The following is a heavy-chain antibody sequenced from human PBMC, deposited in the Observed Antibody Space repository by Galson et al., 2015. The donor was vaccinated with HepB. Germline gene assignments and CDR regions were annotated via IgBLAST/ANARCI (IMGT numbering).Heavy chain of an antibody. V-gene: IGHV3-33*01. Sequence: SLRLSCAASGVTFSSFGMHWVRQAPGKGLEWVAGTWSDGSKKFYADSVQGRFTISGDNSKNRLYLQMNSLRAEDTAVYYCTRDRSGNRTESFFDYWGQGTLVTVSS. J-gene: IGHJ4*02. CDR3: TRDRSGNRTESFFDY. CDR2: TWSDGSKK. D-gene: IGHD5-18*01. CDR1: GVTFSSFG.